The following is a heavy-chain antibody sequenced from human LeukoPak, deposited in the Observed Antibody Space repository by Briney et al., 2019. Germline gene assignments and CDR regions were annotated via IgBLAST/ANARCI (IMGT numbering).Heavy chain of an antibody. J-gene: IGHJ4*02. CDR2: IYYSGST. V-gene: IGHV4-59*08. CDR1: GGSISSYY. D-gene: IGHD7-27*01. CDR3: TCDPNWVFDN. Sequence: KPSETLSLTCTVSGGSISSYYWSWIRQPPGKGLEWIGYIYYSGSTNYNPSLKSRVTISVDTSKNQFSPKLTSVTAADTAMYYCTCDPNWVFDNWGQGTLVTVSS.